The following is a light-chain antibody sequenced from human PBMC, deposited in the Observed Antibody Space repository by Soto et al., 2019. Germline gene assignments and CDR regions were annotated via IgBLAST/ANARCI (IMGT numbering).Light chain of an antibody. V-gene: IGKV3-20*01. CDR1: QSVSNN. CDR3: QQHDILPIT. Sequence: IVLTQSPGTLSGFPGKRTYLVCRASQSVSNNLAWYQQKPGQPPRLLIFGASTRATGIPARFSGAGSGTDFTLTISRLEPEDFALYYCQQHDILPITFGQGTRLEI. CDR2: GAS. J-gene: IGKJ5*01.